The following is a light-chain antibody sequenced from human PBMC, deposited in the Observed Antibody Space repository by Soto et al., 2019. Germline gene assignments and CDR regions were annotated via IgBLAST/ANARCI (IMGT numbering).Light chain of an antibody. J-gene: IGKJ1*01. Sequence: IWMTRSPSWLCAYVGDRVTITCRTSQSITTYLNWYQQKPGKAHKLLIYAASSLQSGVPSRFSGSGSGTDFTLTITSLQAEDFATYYCQQTSSIPPWTFGHGTKVDI. CDR2: AAS. CDR1: QSITTY. V-gene: IGKV1-39*01. CDR3: QQTSSIPPWT.